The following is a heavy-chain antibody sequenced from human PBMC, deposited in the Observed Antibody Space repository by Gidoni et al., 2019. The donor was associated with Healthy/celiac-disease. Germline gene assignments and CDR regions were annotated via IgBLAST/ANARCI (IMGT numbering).Heavy chain of an antibody. CDR1: GFTFADSA. J-gene: IGHJ4*02. V-gene: IGHV3-9*01. CDR3: AKDLELRYCSGGSCQDY. CDR2: ISWNSGSI. Sequence: EVQLVESGGGLVQPGRSLRPSCSASGFTFADSAMHWVRQAPGKGLEWVSGISWNSGSIGYADSVKGRFTSSRDNAKNSLYLQMNSLRAEDTALYYCAKDLELRYCSGGSCQDYWGQGTLVTVSS. D-gene: IGHD2-15*01.